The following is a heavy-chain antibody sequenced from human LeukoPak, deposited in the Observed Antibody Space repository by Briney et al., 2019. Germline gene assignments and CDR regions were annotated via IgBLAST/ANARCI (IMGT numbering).Heavy chain of an antibody. Sequence: SDTLSLTCTVSGGSISSYYRSWIRQPPGKGLGWVGYIYYSGSTNYNPSLKSRLPISVDTPKNQFSLKLSCVTAADAAVYYCAREEPVLEVAFDIWGQGTMVTVSS. CDR3: AREEPVLEVAFDI. D-gene: IGHD1-26*01. V-gene: IGHV4-59*01. CDR1: GGSISSYY. J-gene: IGHJ3*02. CDR2: IYYSGST.